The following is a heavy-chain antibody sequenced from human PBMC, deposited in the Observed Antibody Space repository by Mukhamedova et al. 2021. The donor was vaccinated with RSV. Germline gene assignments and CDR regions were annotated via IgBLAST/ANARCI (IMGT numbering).Heavy chain of an antibody. CDR2: GSNK. V-gene: IGHV3-30*02. Sequence: GSNKYYADSVKGRFTISRDNSKNTLYLQMNSLRAEDTAMYYCAKGSRPRYCSGGSCYHLTGHFDYWGQGTLVTVSS. D-gene: IGHD2-15*01. J-gene: IGHJ4*02. CDR3: AKGSRPRYCSGGSCYHLTGHFDY.